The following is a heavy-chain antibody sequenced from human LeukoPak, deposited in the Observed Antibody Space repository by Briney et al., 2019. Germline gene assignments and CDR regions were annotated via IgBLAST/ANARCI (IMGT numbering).Heavy chain of an antibody. CDR1: GFTFSSYA. CDR3: AKDSVSTGFDY. D-gene: IGHD3-9*01. J-gene: IGHJ4*02. V-gene: IGHV3-23*01. CDR2: ISGSGGST. Sequence: GGSLRLSCAASGFTFSSYAMSWVRQAPGKGLEWVSAISGSGGSTFYADSVKGRLTISRDNSENTLYLQMNSLRTEDTAVYYCAKDSVSTGFDYWGQGTPVTVSS.